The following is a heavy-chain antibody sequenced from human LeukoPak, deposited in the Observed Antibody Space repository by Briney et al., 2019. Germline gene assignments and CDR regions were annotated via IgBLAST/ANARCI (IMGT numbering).Heavy chain of an antibody. Sequence: GGSLRLSCAASGFTFSSYSMNWVRQAPGKGLEWVSSISSSSSYIYYADSVKGRFTISRDNAKNSLYLQMDSLRAEDTAVYYCARSTGDYDAFDIWGQGTMVTVSS. V-gene: IGHV3-21*01. CDR1: GFTFSSYS. J-gene: IGHJ3*02. CDR3: ARSTGDYDAFDI. D-gene: IGHD4-17*01. CDR2: ISSSSSYI.